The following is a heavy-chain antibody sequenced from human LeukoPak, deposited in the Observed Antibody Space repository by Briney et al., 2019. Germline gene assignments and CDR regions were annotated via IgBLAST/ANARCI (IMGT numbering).Heavy chain of an antibody. J-gene: IGHJ5*02. D-gene: IGHD3-3*01. V-gene: IGHV4-59*01. Sequence: PSETLSLTCNVSGGSMNTYHWSWIRQAPGKGLEWIGYIYYGGSTNHNPSLKSRVTISVDTSENQFSLKLTSVTAADTAVYYCARGWSGVPYWFDPWGQGTLVTVSS. CDR1: GGSMNTYH. CDR3: ARGWSGVPYWFDP. CDR2: IYYGGST.